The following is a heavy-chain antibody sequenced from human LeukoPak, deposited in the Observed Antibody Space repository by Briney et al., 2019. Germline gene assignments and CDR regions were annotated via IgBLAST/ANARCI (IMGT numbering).Heavy chain of an antibody. Sequence: PGGSLRLSCAASGFTFSSYWMSWVRQAPGKGLEWVANIKQDGSEKYYVDSVKGRFTISRDNAKNSLYLQMNSLRAEDTAVYYCARVLLLWFGDFDPWGQGTLATVSS. CDR2: IKQDGSEK. J-gene: IGHJ5*02. CDR3: ARVLLLWFGDFDP. CDR1: GFTFSSYW. D-gene: IGHD3-10*01. V-gene: IGHV3-7*01.